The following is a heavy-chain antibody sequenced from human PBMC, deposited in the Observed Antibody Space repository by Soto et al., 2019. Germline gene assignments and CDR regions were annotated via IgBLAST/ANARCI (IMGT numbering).Heavy chain of an antibody. CDR3: TTDLAARPYY. Sequence: EVQLVESGGGLVKPGGSLRLSCAASGFTFSNAWMSWVRQAPGKGLEWVGGIKSKTDGGTTDYAAPVKGRFTISRDDSKNTLYLQMNSLKTEDTAVYYCTTDLAARPYYWGQGTLVTVSS. V-gene: IGHV3-15*01. CDR1: GFTFSNAW. CDR2: IKSKTDGGTT. J-gene: IGHJ4*02. D-gene: IGHD6-6*01.